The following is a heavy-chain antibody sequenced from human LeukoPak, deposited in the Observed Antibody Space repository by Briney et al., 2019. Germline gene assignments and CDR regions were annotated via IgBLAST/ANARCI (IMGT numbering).Heavy chain of an antibody. CDR1: GGSISSYY. D-gene: IGHD2-2*01. V-gene: IGHV4-4*09. CDR3: ARQNSLGYCSSTSCYGHYYMDV. Sequence: SETLSLTCTVSGGSISSYYWSWIRQPPGKGLEWIGYIYTSGSTNYNPSLKSRVTISVDTSKNQFSLKLSSVTAADTAVYYCARQNSLGYCSSTSCYGHYYMDVWGKGTTVTVSS. J-gene: IGHJ6*03. CDR2: IYTSGST.